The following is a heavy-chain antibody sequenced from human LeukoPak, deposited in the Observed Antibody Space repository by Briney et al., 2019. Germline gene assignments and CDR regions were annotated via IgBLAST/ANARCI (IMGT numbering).Heavy chain of an antibody. D-gene: IGHD6-19*01. CDR3: ARGAPYSSGRLAGY. J-gene: IGHJ4*02. CDR1: GGSISSGDYY. Sequence: PSQTLSLTCTVSGGSISSGDYYWSWIRQSPGKGLEWIGYIYYSGSTYYNPSLKSRVTLSIDTSKNHFSLKLSSVTAADTAVYYCARGAPYSSGRLAGYWGQGTLVTVSS. V-gene: IGHV4-30-4*01. CDR2: IYYSGST.